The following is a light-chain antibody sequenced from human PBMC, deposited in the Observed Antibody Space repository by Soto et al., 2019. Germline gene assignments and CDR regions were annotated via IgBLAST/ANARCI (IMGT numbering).Light chain of an antibody. CDR1: QSINNW. CDR2: KTS. J-gene: IGKJ4*01. CDR3: QQYKSFSRT. V-gene: IGKV1-5*03. Sequence: DIQMTQSPSTLSASVGDRVTITCRASQSINNWLAWYQQKPGKAPKLLIYKTSDLESGVPSRFSGSGSGTEFSLTISSLQPDDFATYYCQQYKSFSRTFGGGTKVDIK.